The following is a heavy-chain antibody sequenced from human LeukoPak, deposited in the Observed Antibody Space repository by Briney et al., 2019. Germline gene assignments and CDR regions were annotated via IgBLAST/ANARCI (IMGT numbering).Heavy chain of an antibody. Sequence: GGSLRLSCTASGFTFGNYAMKWVRQAPGKGLEWVSTISSSAGTTYYTDSVKGRFTISRDNSKNKLYLHMSSLRAEDTAVYFCVKVRYGSGWAGDFWGQGTLVTVSS. CDR1: GFTFGNYA. CDR3: VKVRYGSGWAGDF. D-gene: IGHD6-19*01. CDR2: ISSSAGTT. V-gene: IGHV3-23*01. J-gene: IGHJ4*02.